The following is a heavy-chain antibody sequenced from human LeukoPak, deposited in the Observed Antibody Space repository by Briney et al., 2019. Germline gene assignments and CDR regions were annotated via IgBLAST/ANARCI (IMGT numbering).Heavy chain of an antibody. CDR2: IDTYSGKT. CDR3: ARDRGIAEADSFDP. CDR1: GYSYTTDG. J-gene: IGHJ5*02. D-gene: IGHD6-13*01. Sequence: ASVKLSCTASGYSYTTDGISWVRLAPGPGLEWMGWIDTYSGKTNYAQKFQGRVTMTSDTSTSTAYMELRSLRSDDTAVYYCARDRGIAEADSFDPWGQGTLVTVSS. V-gene: IGHV1-18*01.